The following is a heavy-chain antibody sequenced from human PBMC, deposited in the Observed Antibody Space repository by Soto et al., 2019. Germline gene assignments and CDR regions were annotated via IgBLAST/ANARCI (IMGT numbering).Heavy chain of an antibody. CDR2: IYYSGST. V-gene: IGHV4-31*03. Sequence: TVSGGSISSGGYYWSWIRQHPGKGLEWIGYIYYSGSTYYNPSLKSRVTISVDTSKNQFSLKLSSVTAADTAVYYCARDSLFKAVAGPYYYYGMDVWGQGTTVTVSS. J-gene: IGHJ6*02. CDR1: GGSISSGGYY. CDR3: ARDSLFKAVAGPYYYYGMDV. D-gene: IGHD6-19*01.